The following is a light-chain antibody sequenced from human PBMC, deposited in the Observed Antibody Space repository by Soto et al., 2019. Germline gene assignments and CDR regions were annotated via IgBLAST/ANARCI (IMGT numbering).Light chain of an antibody. CDR2: RNN. CDR1: SSNIGSNY. V-gene: IGLV1-47*01. Sequence: QSVLTQPPSASGTPGQRVTISRSGSSSNIGSNYVYWYQQLPGTAPKLLIYRNNQRPSGVPDRFSGSKSGTSASLAISGLRSEDEADDYCAALEDSLSAVVFGGGTKLTVL. J-gene: IGLJ2*01. CDR3: AALEDSLSAVV.